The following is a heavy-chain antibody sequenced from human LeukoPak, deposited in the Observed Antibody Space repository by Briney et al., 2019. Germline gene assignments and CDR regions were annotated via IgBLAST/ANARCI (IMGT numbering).Heavy chain of an antibody. CDR2: ICYSGST. D-gene: IGHD6-13*01. Sequence: PSQTLSFTCTVSGGSISSGGYYWSWIRQHPGKGLEWIGYICYSGSTYYNPSLKSRVTISVDTSKNQFSLKLSSVTAADTAVYYCASVFYSSIGYGMDVWGQGTTVTVSS. CDR1: GGSISSGGYY. CDR3: ASVFYSSIGYGMDV. V-gene: IGHV4-31*03. J-gene: IGHJ6*02.